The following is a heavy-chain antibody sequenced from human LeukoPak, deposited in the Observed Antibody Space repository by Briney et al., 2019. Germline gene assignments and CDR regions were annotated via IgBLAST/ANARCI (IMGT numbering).Heavy chain of an antibody. J-gene: IGHJ6*03. V-gene: IGHV1-69*01. Sequence: SVKVSCKASGGTFSSYAISWVRQAPGQGLEWMGGIIPIFGTANYAQKFQGRVTITADVSTSTAYMELSSLRSEDTAVYYCAMDPRYCSSTSCFTYYYYYMDVWGKGTTVTVSS. CDR1: GGTFSSYA. CDR3: AMDPRYCSSTSCFTYYYYYMDV. D-gene: IGHD2-2*02. CDR2: IIPIFGTA.